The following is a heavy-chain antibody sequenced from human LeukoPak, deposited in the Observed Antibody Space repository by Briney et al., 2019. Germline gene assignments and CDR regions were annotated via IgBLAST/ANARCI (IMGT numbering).Heavy chain of an antibody. V-gene: IGHV4-34*01. CDR1: GGSFSGYY. D-gene: IGHD3-3*01. CDR3: ARGVNYDFWSGYYNPNSYYFDY. CDR2: IYYSGST. J-gene: IGHJ4*02. Sequence: PSETLSLTCAVYGGSFSGYYWSWIRQPPGKGLEWIGYIYYSGSTNYNPSLKSRVTISVDTSKNQFSLKLSSVTAADTAVYYCARGVNYDFWSGYYNPNSYYFDYWGQGTLVTVSS.